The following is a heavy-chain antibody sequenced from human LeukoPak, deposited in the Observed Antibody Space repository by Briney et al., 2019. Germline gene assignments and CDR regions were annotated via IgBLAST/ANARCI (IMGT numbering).Heavy chain of an antibody. J-gene: IGHJ5*02. CDR2: IYYSGST. D-gene: IGHD6-19*01. Sequence: SETLSLTCTVSGGSISSYYWSWIRQPPGKGLEWIGYIYYSGSTNYNPPLKSRVTISVDTSKNQFSLKLSSVTAADTAVYYCARAIPAVAGTGWFDPWGQGTLVTVSS. V-gene: IGHV4-59*01. CDR3: ARAIPAVAGTGWFDP. CDR1: GGSISSYY.